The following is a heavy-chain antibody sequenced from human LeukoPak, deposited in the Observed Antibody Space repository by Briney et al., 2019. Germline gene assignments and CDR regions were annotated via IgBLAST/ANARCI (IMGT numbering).Heavy chain of an antibody. D-gene: IGHD2-2*02. CDR1: GGSISSGGYY. CDR2: IYSSGTT. CDR3: ARDCSASNCYTNFDY. V-gene: IGHV4-61*02. Sequence: PSQTLSLTCAVSGGSISSGGYYWSWIRQPAGKGLEWIGRIYSSGTTDYNPSLKSRVTMSVDTSKNQFSLKLRSVTAADTAVYFCARDCSASNCYTNFDYWGPGTLVTVSS. J-gene: IGHJ4*02.